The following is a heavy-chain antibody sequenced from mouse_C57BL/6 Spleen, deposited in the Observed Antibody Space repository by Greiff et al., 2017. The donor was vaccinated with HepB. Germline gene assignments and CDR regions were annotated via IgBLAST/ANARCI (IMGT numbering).Heavy chain of an antibody. CDR3: ARWGYDQGAMDY. J-gene: IGHJ4*01. CDR2: IYPRSGNT. D-gene: IGHD2-10*02. CDR1: GYTFTSYG. V-gene: IGHV1-81*01. Sequence: VQVVESGAELARPGASVKLSCKASGYTFTSYGISWVKQRTGQGLEWIGEIYPRSGNTYYNEKFKGKATLTADKSSSTAYMELRSLTSEDSAVYFCARWGYDQGAMDYWGQGTSVTVSS.